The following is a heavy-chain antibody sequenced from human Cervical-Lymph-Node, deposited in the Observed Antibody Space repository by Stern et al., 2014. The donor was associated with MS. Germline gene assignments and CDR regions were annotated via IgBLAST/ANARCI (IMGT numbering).Heavy chain of an antibody. CDR1: GTSISTGNW. Sequence: QVQLVESGPGLVKPSGTLSLTCVVSGTSISTGNWWTWIRHRPGTGLEWIGEIYHSGTTNYQPSLQGRIAISLAKSKNPHSLKLTSMAAADTAVYYGARGPLDYNYGMDVWGQGTTVTVSS. V-gene: IGHV4-4*02. CDR2: IYHSGTT. J-gene: IGHJ6*02. CDR3: ARGPLDYNYGMDV.